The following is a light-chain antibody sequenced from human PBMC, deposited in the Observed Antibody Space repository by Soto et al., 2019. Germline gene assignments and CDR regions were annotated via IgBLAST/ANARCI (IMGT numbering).Light chain of an antibody. Sequence: DIQLTQSPSFLSASVGDRVTITCRASQGISSYLAWYQQKPGKAPKLLIYAAYTLQSGVPSRFSGSGSGTELTHTISSLQPEDFATYSCQQRNSYPLYTFGQGTKLEIK. V-gene: IGKV1-9*01. CDR2: AAY. J-gene: IGKJ2*01. CDR1: QGISSY. CDR3: QQRNSYPLYT.